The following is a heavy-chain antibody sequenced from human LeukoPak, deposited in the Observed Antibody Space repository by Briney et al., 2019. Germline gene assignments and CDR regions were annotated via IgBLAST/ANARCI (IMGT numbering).Heavy chain of an antibody. V-gene: IGHV3-11*01. J-gene: IGHJ4*02. CDR1: GFNLSDYY. Sequence: GVSLRLSCIASGFNLSDYYMGWIRQARGKGLEWVSYISDDSSRTPYGDSVKGRFTISRDNAKNSLYLQMDSLRVEDTAVYYCARARGLGIGAHFDYWGQGTLVTVSS. CDR2: ISDDSSRT. CDR3: ARARGLGIGAHFDY. D-gene: IGHD4-17*01.